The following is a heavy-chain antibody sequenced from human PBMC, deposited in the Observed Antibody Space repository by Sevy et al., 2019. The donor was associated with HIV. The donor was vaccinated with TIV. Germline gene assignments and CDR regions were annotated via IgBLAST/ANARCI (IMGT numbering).Heavy chain of an antibody. V-gene: IGHV3-15*01. CDR2: IKSETDGAAA. Sequence: GGSLRLSCAASGITFSSAWMSWVRLVPGKGLEWLGRIKSETDGAAADYAAAVKGRFTISRDDSKETLYLQLNSLKTEDTAVYYCTTDLGFYSSKWGQGTLVTVSS. D-gene: IGHD4-4*01. CDR1: GITFSSAW. CDR3: TTDLGFYSSK. J-gene: IGHJ4*02.